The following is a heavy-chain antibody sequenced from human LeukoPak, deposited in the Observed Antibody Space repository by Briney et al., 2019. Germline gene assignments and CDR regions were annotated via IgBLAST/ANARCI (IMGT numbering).Heavy chain of an antibody. V-gene: IGHV3-21*01. CDR1: GFTLSSYS. CDR2: ISSSSSYI. D-gene: IGHD5-12*01. J-gene: IGHJ4*02. Sequence: PGWSLRLSCAASGFTLSSYSMNWVRQAPGKGLEWVSSISSSSSYIYYADSVKGRFTISRDNAKNSLYLQMNSLRAEDTAVYYCARGTHSGYDFDYWGQGTLVTVSS. CDR3: ARGTHSGYDFDY.